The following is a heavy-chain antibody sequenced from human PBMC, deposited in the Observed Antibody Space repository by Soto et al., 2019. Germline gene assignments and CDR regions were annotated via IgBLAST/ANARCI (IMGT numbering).Heavy chain of an antibody. Sequence: QVQLVQSGAEVKKPGSSVKVSCKASGGTFSSYAISWVRQAPGQGLEWMGGIIPIFATTHYAQRFQGRVTITADESTSTGYMELSSLRSDDTAVYYCARPRGDTAMVTPYYYYGMDVWGQGTTVTVSS. J-gene: IGHJ6*02. CDR1: GGTFSSYA. CDR3: ARPRGDTAMVTPYYYYGMDV. D-gene: IGHD5-18*01. CDR2: IIPIFATT. V-gene: IGHV1-69*01.